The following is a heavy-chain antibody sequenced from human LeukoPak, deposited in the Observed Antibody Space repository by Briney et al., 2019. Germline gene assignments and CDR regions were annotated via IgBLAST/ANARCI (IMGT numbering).Heavy chain of an antibody. CDR3: AKDNADYPISYFDY. D-gene: IGHD3-16*01. J-gene: IGHJ4*02. CDR2: VIGSVGGK. CDR1: GFTFSTYA. Sequence: GGSLRLSCAAAGFTFSTYAMNWVRQPPGKGLEWVSGVIGSVGGKFYADSVKGRFTISRDKSKSALYLQMNSLKAEAAAVYYCAKDNADYPISYFDYWGQGTLVTVSS. V-gene: IGHV3-23*01.